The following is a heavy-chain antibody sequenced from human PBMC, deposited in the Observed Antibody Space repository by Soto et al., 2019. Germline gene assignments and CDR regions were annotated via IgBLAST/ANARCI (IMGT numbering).Heavy chain of an antibody. D-gene: IGHD3-16*01. CDR3: ARGPPFH. CDR2: IYHSGST. CDR1: GGSISSGDYY. J-gene: IGHJ4*02. Sequence: SETLSLTCTVSGGSISSGDYYWSWIRQPPGKGLEWIGYIYHSGSTYYNPSLKSRVTISVDRSKNQFSLKLSSVTAADTAVYYCARGPPFHWGQGTLVTVSS. V-gene: IGHV4-30-2*01.